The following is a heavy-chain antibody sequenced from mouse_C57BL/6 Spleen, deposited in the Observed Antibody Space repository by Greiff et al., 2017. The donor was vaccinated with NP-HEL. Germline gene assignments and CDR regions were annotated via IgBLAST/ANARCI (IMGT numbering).Heavy chain of an antibody. CDR2: ILPGSGST. CDR3: GVITTVEVFAY. V-gene: IGHV1-9*01. D-gene: IGHD1-1*01. Sequence: VQLQQSGAELMKPGASVKLSCKATGYTFTGYWIEWVKQRPGHGLEWIGEILPGSGSTNYTEKFKGKATFTADTSSNTAYMQLSSLTTEDSAIYYCGVITTVEVFAYWGQGTLVTVSA. CDR1: GYTFTGYW. J-gene: IGHJ3*01.